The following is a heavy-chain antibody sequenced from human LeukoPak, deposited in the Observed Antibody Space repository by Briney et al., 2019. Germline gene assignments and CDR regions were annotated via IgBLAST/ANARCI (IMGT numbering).Heavy chain of an antibody. Sequence: GASVKVCFKASGYTFTIYAMHWVRQAPGQRREWMGWINAGNGNTKYSQKFQGKLTITRDTSASTAYMELSSLRSEDTAVYYCARGYIRGYYGMDVWGKGTTVTVSS. CDR3: ARGYIRGYYGMDV. CDR1: GYTFTIYA. D-gene: IGHD3-3*02. J-gene: IGHJ6*04. V-gene: IGHV1-3*01. CDR2: INAGNGNT.